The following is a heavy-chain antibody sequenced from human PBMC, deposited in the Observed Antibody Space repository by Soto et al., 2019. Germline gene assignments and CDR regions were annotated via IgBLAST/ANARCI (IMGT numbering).Heavy chain of an antibody. V-gene: IGHV4-59*01. D-gene: IGHD3-3*01. CDR3: AREVPFGEYDGAFDI. CDR2: IYYSGST. J-gene: IGHJ3*02. Sequence: QVQLQESGPGLVKPSETLSLTCTVSGGSISSYYWSWIRQPPGKGLDWIGYIYYSGSTNYNTSLKSRVNISLDTSKNQFSLKLSSVTAADTAVYYGAREVPFGEYDGAFDIWGQGTMVTVSS. CDR1: GGSISSYY.